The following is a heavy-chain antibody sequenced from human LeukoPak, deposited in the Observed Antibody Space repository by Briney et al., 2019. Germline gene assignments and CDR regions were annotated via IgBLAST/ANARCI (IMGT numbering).Heavy chain of an antibody. J-gene: IGHJ4*02. Sequence: GGSLRLSCAASRFTFTTYWMSWVRQAPGKGLEWVANLKQDGSEKYYVDSVKGRFTISRDNANNSLYLQMNSLRAEDTAVYYCARGGDYLDYWGQGTLVTVSS. V-gene: IGHV3-7*05. CDR3: ARGGDYLDY. CDR1: RFTFTTYW. CDR2: LKQDGSEK.